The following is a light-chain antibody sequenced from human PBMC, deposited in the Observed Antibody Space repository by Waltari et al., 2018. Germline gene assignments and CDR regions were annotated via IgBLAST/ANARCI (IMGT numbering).Light chain of an antibody. CDR2: DTS. Sequence: EVVLTQSPVTLSLAAGERATPSCRPRASASNSLAWYQQKPGQSPRLLIFDTSKRATGIPARFSGSGYGTDFTLTINNLEAEDFALYYCQQGSILPLTFGGGTK. CDR3: QQGSILPLT. J-gene: IGKJ4*01. V-gene: IGKV3-11*01. CDR1: ASASNS.